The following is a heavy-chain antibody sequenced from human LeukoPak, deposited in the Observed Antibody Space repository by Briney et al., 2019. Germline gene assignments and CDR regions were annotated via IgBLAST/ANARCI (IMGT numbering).Heavy chain of an antibody. D-gene: IGHD6-13*01. Sequence: SGPRLLTPTQTLTLTCILSGFSLSTTGVGVAWIRQPPGKALEWLALIYWDDDKLYSPSLNSRLTITKDTSKNQVVLTMTNKDRVDTATYFCAHRSLVSSWYSFDFWGQGTLVTVSS. CDR2: IYWDDDK. CDR1: GFSLSTTGVG. J-gene: IGHJ4*02. CDR3: AHRSLVSSWYSFDF. V-gene: IGHV2-5*02.